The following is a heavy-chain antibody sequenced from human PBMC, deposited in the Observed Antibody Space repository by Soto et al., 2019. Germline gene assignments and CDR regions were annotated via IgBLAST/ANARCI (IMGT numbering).Heavy chain of an antibody. CDR3: ARVVAHYDFWSGYYGDTFMDV. D-gene: IGHD3-3*01. Sequence: QVPLVQSGAEVKKPGASVKVSCKASGYTFTSYGISWVRQAPGQGLEWMGWISAYNGNTNYAQKLQGRVTMTTDTSTSTAYMELRSLRSDDTAVYYCARVVAHYDFWSGYYGDTFMDVWGQGTTVTVSS. V-gene: IGHV1-18*01. J-gene: IGHJ6*02. CDR1: GYTFTSYG. CDR2: ISAYNGNT.